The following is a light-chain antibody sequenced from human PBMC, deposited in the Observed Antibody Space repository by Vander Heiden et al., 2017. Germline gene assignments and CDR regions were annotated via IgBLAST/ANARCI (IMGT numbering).Light chain of an antibody. Sequence: QSALTQPRPVSGSPGQSVTIPCSGTSSDVGAYDYVAWYQQHPGKAPKLLIYDVTKWPSGVPDRFSGSKSGNTATLTISGLLTEDEADYYCCSYAGSYTWVFGGGTKVTVL. J-gene: IGLJ3*02. V-gene: IGLV2-11*01. CDR1: SSDVGAYDY. CDR3: CSYAGSYTWV. CDR2: DVT.